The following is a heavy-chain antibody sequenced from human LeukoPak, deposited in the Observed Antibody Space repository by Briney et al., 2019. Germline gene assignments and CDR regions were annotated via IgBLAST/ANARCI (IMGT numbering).Heavy chain of an antibody. CDR1: GFTFSSYG. J-gene: IGHJ4*02. CDR3: AKDRSPLAADYYFDY. CDR2: ISYDGSNK. D-gene: IGHD6-13*01. Sequence: PGSSLRLSCAASGFTFSSYGMHWVRQAPGKGLEWVSVISYDGSNKYYVDSVKGRFTISRDNSKNTLYLQMNSLRAEDTAVYYCAKDRSPLAADYYFDYWGQGTLVTVSS. V-gene: IGHV3-30*18.